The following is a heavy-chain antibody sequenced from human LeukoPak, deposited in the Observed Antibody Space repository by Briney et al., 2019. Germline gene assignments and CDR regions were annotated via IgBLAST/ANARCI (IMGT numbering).Heavy chain of an antibody. J-gene: IGHJ4*02. CDR1: GFTFDDYS. CDR2: ISWNGGST. Sequence: GGSLRLSCAASGFTFDDYSMHWVRQAPGKGLEWVSVISWNGGSTEYADSVKGRFTISRDKNKHCLYLQMYSLRIEDTALYYCAKGHSLTFLDSWGQGTLVTVSS. CDR3: AKGHSLTFLDS. D-gene: IGHD2-15*01. V-gene: IGHV3-43*01.